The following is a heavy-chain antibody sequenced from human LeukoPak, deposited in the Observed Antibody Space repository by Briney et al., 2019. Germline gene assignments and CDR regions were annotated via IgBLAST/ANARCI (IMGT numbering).Heavy chain of an antibody. J-gene: IGHJ4*02. CDR1: GFTFSSYE. D-gene: IGHD2-21*01. CDR3: ARGPHDCSDY. Sequence: GGSLRLSCASSGFTFSSYEMNWLRQAPGKGLEWVSYISSSGSTIYYADSVKGRFTISRDNAKNSLYLQMNSLRAEDTAVYYCARGPHDCSDYWGQGTLVTVSS. CDR2: ISSSGSTI. V-gene: IGHV3-48*03.